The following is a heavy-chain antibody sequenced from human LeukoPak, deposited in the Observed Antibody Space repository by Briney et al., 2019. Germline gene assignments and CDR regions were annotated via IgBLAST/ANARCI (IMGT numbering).Heavy chain of an antibody. J-gene: IGHJ4*02. CDR1: GFTFSSYA. CDR3: AKGFLYYGDYVGNNFDY. Sequence: PGRSLRLFCAASGFTFSSYAMHWVRHAPGKGLEWVAFIRYDGSNKYYADSVKGRFTISRDNSKNTLYLQMNSLRAEDTAVYYCAKGFLYYGDYVGNNFDYWGQGTLVTVSS. D-gene: IGHD4-17*01. V-gene: IGHV3-30*02. CDR2: IRYDGSNK.